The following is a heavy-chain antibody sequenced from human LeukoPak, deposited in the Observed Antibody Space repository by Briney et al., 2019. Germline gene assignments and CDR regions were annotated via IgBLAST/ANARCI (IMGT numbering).Heavy chain of an antibody. CDR3: ARVEYSSSWYRD. J-gene: IGHJ4*02. Sequence: GASVKVSFKASGYTFTGYYMHWVRQAPGQGLEWMGRINPNSGGTNYAQKFQGRVTMTRDTSISTSNMELSRLRSDDTAVYYCARVEYSSSWYRDWGQGTLVTVSS. CDR2: INPNSGGT. V-gene: IGHV1-2*06. CDR1: GYTFTGYY. D-gene: IGHD6-13*01.